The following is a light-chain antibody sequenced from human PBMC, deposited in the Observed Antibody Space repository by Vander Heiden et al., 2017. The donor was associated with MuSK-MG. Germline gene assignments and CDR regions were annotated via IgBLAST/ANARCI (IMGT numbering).Light chain of an antibody. V-gene: IGKV1-39*01. CDR3: QQSDSSLWT. Sequence: DIQMTQSPSSLSASVGDRVTITCRASQSISSYLNWYQQKPGKAPKFLIYAASSLQSGVPSRFSGSGSGTDFTLSISRLQPEDFATYYCQQSDSSLWTFGQGTKVXIK. CDR1: QSISSY. CDR2: AAS. J-gene: IGKJ1*01.